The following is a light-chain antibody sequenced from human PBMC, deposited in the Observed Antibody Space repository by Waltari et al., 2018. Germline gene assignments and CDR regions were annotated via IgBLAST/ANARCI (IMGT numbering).Light chain of an antibody. CDR3: QQANGFLT. J-gene: IGKJ5*01. V-gene: IGKV1-12*01. CDR1: QGISNW. Sequence: DIQMTQSPSSVSASVGDRITITCRASQGISNWLAWYQQKPGKAPKLLIYAASVLEIGVPSRFSGSRAGPDFTLTLSSLQHEDSATYYCQQANGFLTFGQGTRLDI. CDR2: AAS.